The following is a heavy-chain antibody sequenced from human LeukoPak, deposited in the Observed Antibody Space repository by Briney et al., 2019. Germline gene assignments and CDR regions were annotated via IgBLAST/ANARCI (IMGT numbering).Heavy chain of an antibody. CDR2: ISGTGSTT. D-gene: IGHD2-2*01. V-gene: IGHV3-23*01. J-gene: IGHJ6*02. CDR3: AKKLGYCSSTSCYFFRHYYYGMDV. Sequence: GGSLRLSCAASGFTFSSYAMSWVRQAPGKGLEWVSAISGTGSTTFYADSVKGRFTISRDNSKNTLYLQMNSLRPEDTAVYYCAKKLGYCSSTSCYFFRHYYYGMDVWGQGTTVTVSS. CDR1: GFTFSSYA.